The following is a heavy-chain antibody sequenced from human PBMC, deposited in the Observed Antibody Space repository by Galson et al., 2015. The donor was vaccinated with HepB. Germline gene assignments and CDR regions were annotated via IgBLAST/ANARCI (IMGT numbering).Heavy chain of an antibody. CDR2: LNQYGSVM. J-gene: IGHJ5*02. Sequence: SLRLSCASSGFTFSNHWMSWVRQAPGKRPEWVANLNQYGSVMYYVDSVKGRFTISRDNAKNSLYLQMNSLRAEDTAVYFCARENDRSGFYPTDRWGQGTLVTVSS. D-gene: IGHD3-22*01. V-gene: IGHV3-7*03. CDR1: GFTFSNHW. CDR3: ARENDRSGFYPTDR.